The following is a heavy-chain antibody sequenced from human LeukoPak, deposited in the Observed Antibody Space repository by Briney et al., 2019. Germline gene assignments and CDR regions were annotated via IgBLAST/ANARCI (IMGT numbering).Heavy chain of an antibody. V-gene: IGHV3-7*03. J-gene: IGHJ4*02. D-gene: IGHD3-22*01. CDR2: IKQDGSEE. CDR1: GFTFSSYW. Sequence: GGSLRLSCAASGFTFSSYWMSWVRQAPGKGLEWVANIKQDGSEEYYVDSVKGRFTISRDNAKNSLYLQMNSLRAEDTAVYYCARDRYYYDSSGYYRYFDYWGQGTLVTVSS. CDR3: ARDRYYYDSSGYYRYFDY.